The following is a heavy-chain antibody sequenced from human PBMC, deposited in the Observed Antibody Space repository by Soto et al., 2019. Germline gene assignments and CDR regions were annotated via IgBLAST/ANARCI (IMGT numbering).Heavy chain of an antibody. J-gene: IGHJ4*02. CDR1: GYTFTDYA. D-gene: IGHD3-22*01. V-gene: IGHV1-8*02. Sequence: ASVKVSCKASGYTFTDYAIHWVRQAPGKSLEWMGWMNPKSGKTGYAQKFQGRVTMTRDTSTSTAYMELSSLRSEDTAVYYCATVLPDSSGYYAYWGQGTLVTVSS. CDR2: MNPKSGKT. CDR3: ATVLPDSSGYYAY.